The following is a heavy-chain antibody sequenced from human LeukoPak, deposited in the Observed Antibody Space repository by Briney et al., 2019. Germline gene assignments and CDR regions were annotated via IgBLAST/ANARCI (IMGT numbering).Heavy chain of an antibody. J-gene: IGHJ4*02. CDR3: AREPSSSRYFDY. CDR2: IIPIFGTA. V-gene: IGHV1-69*13. Sequence: SVKVSCKASGGTFSSYAISWARQAPGQGLEWMGGIIPIFGTANYAQKFQGRVTITADESTSTAYMELSSLRSEDTAVYYCAREPSSSRYFDYWGQGTLVTVSS. CDR1: GGTFSSYA. D-gene: IGHD6-6*01.